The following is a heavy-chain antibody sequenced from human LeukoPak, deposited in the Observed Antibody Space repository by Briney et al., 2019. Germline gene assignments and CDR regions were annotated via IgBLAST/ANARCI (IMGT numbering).Heavy chain of an antibody. J-gene: IGHJ5*02. Sequence: GESLKISCKASGYTFTNYWIGWVRQMPGKGLEWMGIIYPGDSDTKYSPSFQGQVTISADRSISTAYLQWSSLKASDNAMYYYARRGSSWFDPWGQGTLVTVSS. CDR3: ARRGSSWFDP. V-gene: IGHV5-51*01. CDR2: IYPGDSDT. CDR1: GYTFTNYW. D-gene: IGHD6-13*01.